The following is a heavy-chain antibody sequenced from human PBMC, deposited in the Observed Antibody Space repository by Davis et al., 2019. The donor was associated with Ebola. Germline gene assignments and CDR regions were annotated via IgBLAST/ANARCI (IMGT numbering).Heavy chain of an antibody. Sequence: PGGSLRLSCAASGFTFNNYAMHWVRQAPGKGLEWVSGITWNSGSLGYADSVKGRFTISRDNAKNSLYLQMNSLRAEDTAVYYCARDRNRYCSGGSCYPWFDPWGQGTLVTVSS. CDR3: ARDRNRYCSGGSCYPWFDP. V-gene: IGHV3-9*01. CDR1: GFTFNNYA. CDR2: ITWNSGSL. J-gene: IGHJ5*02. D-gene: IGHD2-15*01.